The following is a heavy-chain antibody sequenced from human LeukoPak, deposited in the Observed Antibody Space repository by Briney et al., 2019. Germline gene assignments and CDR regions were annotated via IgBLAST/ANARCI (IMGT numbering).Heavy chain of an antibody. D-gene: IGHD6-19*01. CDR2: IYWDDDK. CDR1: GSSLSTTGVG. V-gene: IGHV2-5*02. J-gene: IGHJ4*02. CDR3: AHGLQGSGWTFYFDY. Sequence: SGPTLVKPTQTLTLTCNFSGSSLSTTGVGVGWIRQPPGKALEWLALIYWDDDKRFSTSLKSRLTITKDTSKNQVVLTMTSMDPVDTATYYCAHGLQGSGWTFYFDYWGQGAMVTVSS.